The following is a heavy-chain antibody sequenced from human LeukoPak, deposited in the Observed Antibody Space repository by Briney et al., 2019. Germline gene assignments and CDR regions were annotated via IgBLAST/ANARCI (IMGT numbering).Heavy chain of an antibody. J-gene: IGHJ4*02. CDR2: INHSGST. CDR3: ARGYYGSGSYYLDY. Sequence: SETLSVTCAVYGGSFTGYYWSWIRQPLGKGLEWIGEINHSGSTNYNPSLKSRVTISVDTSKNQFSLKLSSVTAADTAVYYCARGYYGSGSYYLDYWGQGTLVTVSS. D-gene: IGHD3-10*01. CDR1: GGSFTGYY. V-gene: IGHV4-34*01.